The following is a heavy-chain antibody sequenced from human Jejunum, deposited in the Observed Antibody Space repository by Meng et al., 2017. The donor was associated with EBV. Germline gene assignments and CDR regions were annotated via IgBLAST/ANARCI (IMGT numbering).Heavy chain of an antibody. D-gene: IGHD1-26*01. CDR3: ARDQNGSYFAY. Sequence: QVQPSESCPGLVKPSETLSLTCTVSGGSVSSVGDYWSWIRQPPGKGLEWIGYIYNSESTNYKSSLKSRVTISADTSKNQFSLRLSSVTAADTAVYYCARDQNGSYFAYWGQGALVTVSS. CDR1: GGSVSSVGDY. CDR2: IYNSEST. J-gene: IGHJ4*02. V-gene: IGHV4-61*08.